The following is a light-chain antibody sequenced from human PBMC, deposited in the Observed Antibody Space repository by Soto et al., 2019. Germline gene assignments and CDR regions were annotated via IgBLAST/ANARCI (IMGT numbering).Light chain of an antibody. V-gene: IGKV3-15*01. CDR3: QQYNKWPLT. Sequence: EIMMTQSPGTLSASTGERATLSCRASQSVSSNLACYQQKPGQAPRLLIYAVFTRATGITARFSGSGSGTEFTLTISSLQSEDFATYYCQQYNKWPLTFGQGTKVEIK. J-gene: IGKJ1*01. CDR1: QSVSSN. CDR2: AVF.